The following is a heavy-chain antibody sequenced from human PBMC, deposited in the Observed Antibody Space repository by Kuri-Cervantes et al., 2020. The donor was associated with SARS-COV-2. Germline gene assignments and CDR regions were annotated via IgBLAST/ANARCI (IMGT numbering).Heavy chain of an antibody. J-gene: IGHJ5*02. CDR1: GFTFSYHG. V-gene: IGHV4-4*02. Sequence: GSLRLSCAASGFTFSYHGMHWVRQPPGKGLEWIGGIYHSGSTNYNPSPKSRVTISVDKSKNQFSLKLSSVTAADTAVYYCARVRDIVLMVYAIRGWFDPWGQGTLVTVSS. CDR3: ARVRDIVLMVYAIRGWFDP. CDR2: IYHSGST. D-gene: IGHD2-8*01.